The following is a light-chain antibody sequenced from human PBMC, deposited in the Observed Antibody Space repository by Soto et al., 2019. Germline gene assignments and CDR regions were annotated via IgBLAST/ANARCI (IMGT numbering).Light chain of an antibody. J-gene: IGKJ5*01. CDR2: RAS. Sequence: DIVMTQSPDSLAVSLGERATINCKSSRSVLYSSNNLNYLAWFQQKPGQPPQLLIYRASTRVSGVPDRFSVSGSGTDFTLTISSLQAEDVAVYYCQEYHSTPITFGQGTRLEIK. CDR1: RSVLYSSNNLNY. V-gene: IGKV4-1*01. CDR3: QEYHSTPIT.